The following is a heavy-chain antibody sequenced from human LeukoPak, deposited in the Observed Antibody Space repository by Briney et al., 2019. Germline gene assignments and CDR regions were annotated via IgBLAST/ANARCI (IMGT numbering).Heavy chain of an antibody. D-gene: IGHD2-15*01. V-gene: IGHV5-51*01. Sequence: GESLKISCKGSGYSFTTYWIAWVRQMPGKGLEWMGIIYPGDSDTRYSPSFQGQVTISADKSISTAYLQWSSLKASDTAMHYCARVLGYCSGGSCYSPDYYFDYWGQGTLVTVSS. CDR1: GYSFTTYW. CDR3: ARVLGYCSGGSCYSPDYYFDY. CDR2: IYPGDSDT. J-gene: IGHJ4*02.